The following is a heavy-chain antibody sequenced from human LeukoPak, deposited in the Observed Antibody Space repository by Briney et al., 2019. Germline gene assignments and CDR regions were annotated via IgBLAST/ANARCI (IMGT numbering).Heavy chain of an antibody. CDR2: MNPNSGNT. CDR3: ARGPYYGSYYYYMDV. J-gene: IGHJ6*03. V-gene: IGHV1-8*01. Sequence: ASVKVSCKASGYTFTSYDINWVRRATGQGLEWMGWMNPNSGNTGYAQKFQGRVTMTRNTSISTAYMELSSLRSEDTAVYYCARGPYYGSYYYYMDVWGKGTTVTVSS. D-gene: IGHD3-10*01. CDR1: GYTFTSYD.